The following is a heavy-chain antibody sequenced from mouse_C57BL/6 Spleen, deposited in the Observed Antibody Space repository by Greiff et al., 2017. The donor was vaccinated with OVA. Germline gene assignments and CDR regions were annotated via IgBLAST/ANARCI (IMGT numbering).Heavy chain of an antibody. J-gene: IGHJ1*03. D-gene: IGHD1-1*01. V-gene: IGHV5-17*01. CDR2: ISSGSSTI. CDR3: ARGNYGWYFDV. Sequence: EVKVVESGGGLVKPGGSLKLSCAASGFTFSDYGMHWVRQAPEKGLEWVAYISSGSSTIYYADTVKGRFTISRDNAKNTLFLHMTSLRSEDTAMYYCARGNYGWYFDVWGTGTTVTVSS. CDR1: GFTFSDYG.